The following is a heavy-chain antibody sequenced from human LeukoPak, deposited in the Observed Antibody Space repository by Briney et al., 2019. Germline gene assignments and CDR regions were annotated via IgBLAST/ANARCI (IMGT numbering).Heavy chain of an antibody. D-gene: IGHD3-22*01. CDR2: IKSKADGGIT. Sequence: GGSLRLSCAASGFTFSNAWMNWVRQPPGKGLEWVGRIKSKADGGITDYAEPVKGRFTFSRDDSKNTLYLQMNSLKTEDTAVYYCTTTYYYDSSPRSFDYWGQGILVTVSS. CDR3: TTTYYYDSSPRSFDY. CDR1: GFTFSNAW. J-gene: IGHJ4*02. V-gene: IGHV3-15*01.